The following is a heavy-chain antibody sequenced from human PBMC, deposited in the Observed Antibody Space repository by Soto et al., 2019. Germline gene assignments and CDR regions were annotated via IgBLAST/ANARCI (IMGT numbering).Heavy chain of an antibody. D-gene: IGHD3-16*02. Sequence: ASVKVSCKDSGYTFARSDSNWVRPATGQGLEWMGWMNPNSGNTGYAQKFQGRVTMTRNTSISTAYMELSSLRSEDTAVYFCWRALYGDIVYYSGQGTLVTVSA. CDR3: WRALYGDIVYY. J-gene: IGHJ4*02. V-gene: IGHV1-8*01. CDR2: MNPNSGNT. CDR1: GYTFARSD.